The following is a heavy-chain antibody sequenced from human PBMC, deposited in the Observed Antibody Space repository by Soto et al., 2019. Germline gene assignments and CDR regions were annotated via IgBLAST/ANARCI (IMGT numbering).Heavy chain of an antibody. J-gene: IGHJ4*02. D-gene: IGHD4-17*01. CDR2: IYYSGRS. Sequence: SETLSLTCTVSGGSITSSSYYWGWIRQPPGKGLEWIGGIYYSGRSYYNPSLKSRVTMSVDTSKNQFSLTLNSVTAADAAVYYCARRRTTVVTQAYFDHWGRGTLVTVSS. CDR3: ARRRTTVVTQAYFDH. V-gene: IGHV4-39*01. CDR1: GGSITSSSYY.